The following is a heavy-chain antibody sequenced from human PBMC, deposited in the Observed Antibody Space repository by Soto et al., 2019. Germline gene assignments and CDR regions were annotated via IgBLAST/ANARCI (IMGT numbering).Heavy chain of an antibody. J-gene: IGHJ4*02. D-gene: IGHD5-18*01. CDR2: INHSGST. CDR3: ARAETAVALYYFDY. V-gene: IGHV4-34*01. Sequence: QVQLQQWGAGLLKPSETLSLTCAVYGGSLSDYYWSWIRQPPGTGLEWIGEINHSGSTNYNPFLKSRVNISVDTSKKQCPLKLSSVTAADTAVYYCARAETAVALYYFDYWGQGPLVTVSS. CDR1: GGSLSDYY.